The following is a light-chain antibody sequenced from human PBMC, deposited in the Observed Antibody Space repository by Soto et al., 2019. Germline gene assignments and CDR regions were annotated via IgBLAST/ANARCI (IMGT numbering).Light chain of an antibody. V-gene: IGLV2-14*01. CDR3: SSSTSSSTLV. CDR2: DVN. CDR1: SSDVGGYNY. J-gene: IGLJ2*01. Sequence: QSALTQPASVSGSPGQSITISCTGTSSDVGGYNYVSWYQQHPGKAPKLMIYDVNNRPSGVSNRFSGSKSGNTASLTISGLQAEDEADCYCSSSTSSSTLVFGGGTKLTVL.